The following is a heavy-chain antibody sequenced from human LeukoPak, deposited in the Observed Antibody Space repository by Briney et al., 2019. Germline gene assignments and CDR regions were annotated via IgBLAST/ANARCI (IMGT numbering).Heavy chain of an antibody. CDR3: ASGSKFSTVTVEARFDY. CDR1: GYTFTSYY. V-gene: IGHV1-46*01. J-gene: IGHJ4*02. D-gene: IGHD4-17*01. Sequence: GASVKVSCKASGYTFTSYYMHWVRQAPGQGLEWMGIINPSGGSTSYAQKFQGRVTMTRDTSTSTVYMELSSLRPEDTAVYYCASGSKFSTVTVEARFDYWGQGTLVTVSS. CDR2: INPSGGST.